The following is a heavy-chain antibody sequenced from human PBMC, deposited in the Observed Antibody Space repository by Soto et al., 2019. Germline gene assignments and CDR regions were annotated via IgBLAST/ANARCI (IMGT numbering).Heavy chain of an antibody. J-gene: IGHJ4*01. CDR1: GFTFSSYW. CDR2: IDSDGNST. CDR3: VRDDVGVGIDY. V-gene: IGHV3-74*03. D-gene: IGHD1-26*01. Sequence: EVQLVESGGGLVQPGGSLRLSCAASGFTFSSYWMHWVRQVPGKGLVWVSHIDSDGNSTTYADSVKGRFTISRDNAKNTVYMQMNILRAEDTAVYYCVRDDVGVGIDYWCLGTLVTVSS.